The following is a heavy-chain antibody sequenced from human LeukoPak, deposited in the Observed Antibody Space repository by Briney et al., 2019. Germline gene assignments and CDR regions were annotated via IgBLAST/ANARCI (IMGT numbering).Heavy chain of an antibody. D-gene: IGHD4-23*01. V-gene: IGHV4-34*01. CDR2: INHSGST. J-gene: IGHJ1*01. CDR1: GGSFSGYY. CDR3: ARSYRGNPAEYFQY. Sequence: SSETLSLTCAVYGGSFSGYYWSWIRQPPGKGLEWIGEINHSGSTNYNPSLKSRVTISVDTSKNQFSLRLSSVTAADTAVYYCARSYRGNPAEYFQYWGQGTLVTVSS.